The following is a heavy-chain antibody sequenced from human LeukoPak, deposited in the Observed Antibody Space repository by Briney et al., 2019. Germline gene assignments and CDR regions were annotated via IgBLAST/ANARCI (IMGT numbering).Heavy chain of an antibody. J-gene: IGHJ4*02. Sequence: GGSLRLSCVASGFSLSSFWMNWVRQAPGKGLEWVASIKKDGSEKHYVDSVKARFTISRDNAKNSLYLEMNSLRAEDTAVYYCARDRGLRYFDSFDCWGQGALVTVSS. CDR1: GFSLSSFW. CDR2: IKKDGSEK. V-gene: IGHV3-7*03. CDR3: ARDRGLRYFDSFDC. D-gene: IGHD3-9*01.